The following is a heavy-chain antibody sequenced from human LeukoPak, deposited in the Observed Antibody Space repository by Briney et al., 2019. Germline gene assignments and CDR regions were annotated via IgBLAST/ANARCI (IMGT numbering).Heavy chain of an antibody. CDR1: GFTFSSYA. CDR3: AKDVFGSGYDPFDY. J-gene: IGHJ4*02. V-gene: IGHV3-23*01. Sequence: GGSLRLSCAAAGFTFSSYAMSWVRQAPGKGLEWVSAISGSGGSTYYADPVKGRFTISSDTSTNTLYLQITSLSAEDTAVYYCAKDVFGSGYDPFDYWGQGTLVTVSS. CDR2: ISGSGGST. D-gene: IGHD5-12*01.